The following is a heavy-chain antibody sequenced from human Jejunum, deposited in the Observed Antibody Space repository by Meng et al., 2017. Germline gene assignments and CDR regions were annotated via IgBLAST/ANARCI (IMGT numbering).Heavy chain of an antibody. CDR1: GLTFSDYS. J-gene: IGHJ4*02. CDR2: LTTTTA. D-gene: IGHD2/OR15-2a*01. CDR3: AKNRKPDGLWPIDY. Sequence: GGSLRLSCAASGLTFSDYSLSWVRQAPGKGLEWVSSLTTTTAYYAETVKGRFTISRDNSRKTLYLQMNSLRDEDTAIYYFAKNRKPDGLWPIDYWGQGTVVTVSS. V-gene: IGHV3-23*01.